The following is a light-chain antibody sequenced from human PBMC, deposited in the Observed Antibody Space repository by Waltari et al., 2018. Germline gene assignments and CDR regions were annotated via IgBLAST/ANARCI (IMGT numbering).Light chain of an antibody. Sequence: SSELTQDPAVSVALGQTVRITCQGDTLSAYYPTWYQQKPGQAPLLVIYGNDNRPSGIPDRFSGSRSKNTGALTITGVQAEDEADYYCNSRDSSGTRVLFGGGTKLTVL. J-gene: IGLJ2*01. CDR2: GND. CDR1: TLSAYY. V-gene: IGLV3-19*01. CDR3: NSRDSSGTRVL.